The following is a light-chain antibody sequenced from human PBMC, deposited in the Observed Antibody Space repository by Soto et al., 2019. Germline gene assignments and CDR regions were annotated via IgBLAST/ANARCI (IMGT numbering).Light chain of an antibody. V-gene: IGKV1-5*03. Sequence: DIQMTQSPSTLSASVGDRVTITCRASQSISSWLAWYQQKPGKAPKLLIYKASGLERGVPSRFSGSGSGTEFTLIISNLQPDDFATYYCQQFKDYVWTFGQGTKVDIK. CDR1: QSISSW. J-gene: IGKJ1*01. CDR3: QQFKDYVWT. CDR2: KAS.